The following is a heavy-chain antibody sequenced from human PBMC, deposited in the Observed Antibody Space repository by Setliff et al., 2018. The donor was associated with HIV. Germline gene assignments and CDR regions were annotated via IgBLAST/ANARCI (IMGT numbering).Heavy chain of an antibody. CDR1: GGSFSGYH. CDR2: INHSGNT. CDR3: ARHRYNWYFDV. J-gene: IGHJ2*01. Sequence: SETLSLTCAVYGGSFSGYHWTWIRQPPGKGLEWIGEINHSGNTNYSPSLKRRVTISVDTFKNQISLRMISVTAAGTALYYCARHRYNWYFDVWGRGTLVTVS. D-gene: IGHD1-26*01. V-gene: IGHV4-34*01.